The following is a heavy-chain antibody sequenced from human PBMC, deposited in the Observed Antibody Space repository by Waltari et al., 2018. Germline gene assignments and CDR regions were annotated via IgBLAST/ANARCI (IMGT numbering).Heavy chain of an antibody. J-gene: IGHJ4*02. CDR2: INPNSGGT. V-gene: IGHV1-2*04. Sequence: QVQLVQSGAEVKKPGASVKVSCKASGYTFTAYYMHWVRQAPGQGLEWMGRINPNSGGTNYEQKFQGWVTMTRDTSIDTAYMELSRLRSDDTAVYYCAVIEYSSLPPVDYWGQGTPVTVSS. CDR3: AVIEYSSLPPVDY. D-gene: IGHD6-19*01. CDR1: GYTFTAYY.